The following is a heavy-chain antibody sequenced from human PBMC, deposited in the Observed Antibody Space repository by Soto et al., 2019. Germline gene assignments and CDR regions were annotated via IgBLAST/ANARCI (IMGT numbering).Heavy chain of an antibody. CDR2: IYHSGST. Sequence: PSDTLSLTCAVSVGSISSSNWWSWVRQPPGKGLEWIGEIYHSGSTNYNPSLKSRVTISVDRSKNQFSLKLSSVTAADTAVYYCARPTPKHYYDSSGYYNWGHGPLFTVP. D-gene: IGHD3-22*01. CDR1: VGSISSSNW. CDR3: ARPTPKHYYDSSGYYN. V-gene: IGHV4-4*02. J-gene: IGHJ4*01.